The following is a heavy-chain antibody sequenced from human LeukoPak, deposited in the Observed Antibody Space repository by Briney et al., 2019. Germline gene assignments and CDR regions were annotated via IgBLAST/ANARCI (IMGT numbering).Heavy chain of an antibody. J-gene: IGHJ4*02. CDR1: GGTFSTYA. V-gene: IGHV1-69*05. Sequence: SVKVSCKASGGTFSTYAISWVRHAPGQGLEWMGGIIPIFGTANYAQKFQGRVTITTDESTSTAYMELSSLRSEDTAVYYCARVSGGYSGYGYFDYWGQGTLVTVSS. CDR2: IIPIFGTA. D-gene: IGHD5-12*01. CDR3: ARVSGGYSGYGYFDY.